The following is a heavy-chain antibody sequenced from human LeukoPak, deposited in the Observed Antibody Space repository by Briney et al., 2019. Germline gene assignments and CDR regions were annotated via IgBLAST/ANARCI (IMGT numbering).Heavy chain of an antibody. V-gene: IGHV1-18*01. CDR1: GYTFTSYG. Sequence: ASVMVSCKASGYTFTSYGISWVRQAPGQGLEWMGWISAYNGNTNYAQKLQGRVTVTTDTSTSTAYMELWSLRSDDTAVYYCARGIAAAAPFDYWGQGTLVTVSS. CDR2: ISAYNGNT. CDR3: ARGIAAAAPFDY. J-gene: IGHJ4*02. D-gene: IGHD6-13*01.